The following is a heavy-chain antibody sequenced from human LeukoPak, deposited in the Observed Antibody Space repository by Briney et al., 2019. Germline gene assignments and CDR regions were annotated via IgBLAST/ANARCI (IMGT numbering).Heavy chain of an antibody. CDR3: ASGDYGDTSITFDY. CDR2: INPGDSDT. J-gene: IGHJ4*02. D-gene: IGHD4-17*01. Sequence: GESLQISCKGSGYSFTNYWIGWVRQMPGKGLEWMGIINPGDSDTRYSPSFQGQVTISADKSISAAYLQWSSLKASDTAMYYCASGDYGDTSITFDYWGQGTLVTVSS. CDR1: GYSFTNYW. V-gene: IGHV5-51*01.